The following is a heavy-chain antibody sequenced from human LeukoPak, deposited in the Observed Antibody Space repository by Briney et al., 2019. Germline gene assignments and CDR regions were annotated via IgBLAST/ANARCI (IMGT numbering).Heavy chain of an antibody. Sequence: PGGSLRLSCAASGFTFSSYGMHWVRQAPGKGLEWVAVISYDGSNKYYADSVKGRFTISRDNSKNSLYLQMNSLRAEDTAVYYCARDHCGGDCYSPADAFDIWGQGTMVTVSS. CDR2: ISYDGSNK. D-gene: IGHD2-21*01. CDR1: GFTFSSYG. V-gene: IGHV3-30*03. CDR3: ARDHCGGDCYSPADAFDI. J-gene: IGHJ3*02.